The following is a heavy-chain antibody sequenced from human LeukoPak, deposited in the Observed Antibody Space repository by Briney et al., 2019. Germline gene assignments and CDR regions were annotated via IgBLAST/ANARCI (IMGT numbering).Heavy chain of an antibody. CDR1: EFTFSDYY. CDR3: ARGADQWELGGSWVT. Sequence: GGSLRLSCAASEFTFSDYYMSWIRQAPGKGLEWVSYISSSGGTMDYADSVKGRFTISRDNAKNSLYLQMNSLRAEDTAVYYCARGADQWELGGSWVTWGQGTLVTVSS. CDR2: ISSSGGTM. V-gene: IGHV3-11*01. D-gene: IGHD1-26*01. J-gene: IGHJ5*02.